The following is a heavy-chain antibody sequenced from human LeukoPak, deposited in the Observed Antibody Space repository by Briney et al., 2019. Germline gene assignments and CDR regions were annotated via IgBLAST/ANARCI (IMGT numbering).Heavy chain of an antibody. Sequence: ASVKVSCKASGYTFTSYYMHWVRQAPGQGLEWMGIINPSGGSTSYAQKFQGRVTMTRDTSTSTVYMELSSLRSEDTAVYYCARVGVGGSGWWANWFDPWGQGTLVTVSS. CDR2: INPSGGST. J-gene: IGHJ5*02. CDR3: ARVGVGGSGWWANWFDP. CDR1: GYTFTSYY. V-gene: IGHV1-46*01. D-gene: IGHD6-19*01.